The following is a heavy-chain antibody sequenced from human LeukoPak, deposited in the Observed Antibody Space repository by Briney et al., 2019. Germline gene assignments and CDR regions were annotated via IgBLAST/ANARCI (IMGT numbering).Heavy chain of an antibody. V-gene: IGHV3-66*01. CDR1: GFTVSSNF. Sequence: GGSLRLSCAASGFTVSSNFMSWVRQAPGKGLEWVSVIHSGGNTYYADSVKGRFTISRDNSKNTLYLQMNSLRAEDTAVYYCARGAIAAAPDWGQGTLATVSS. J-gene: IGHJ4*02. D-gene: IGHD6-13*01. CDR3: ARGAIAAAPD. CDR2: IHSGGNT.